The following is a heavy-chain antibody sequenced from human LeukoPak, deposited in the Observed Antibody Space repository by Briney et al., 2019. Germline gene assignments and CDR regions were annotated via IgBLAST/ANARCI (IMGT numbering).Heavy chain of an antibody. J-gene: IGHJ3*02. CDR3: AICSSTNNIAAARPSHAFDI. Sequence: VESLKISCKGSGYSFTSYWIGWERQMPGKGLEWMGIIYPVDSDTRYSPSFQGQVTISADKSISTAYLQWSSLKASDTAMYYCAICSSTNNIAAARPSHAFDIWGQGTMVTVSS. CDR1: GYSFTSYW. V-gene: IGHV5-51*01. CDR2: IYPVDSDT. D-gene: IGHD2-2*01.